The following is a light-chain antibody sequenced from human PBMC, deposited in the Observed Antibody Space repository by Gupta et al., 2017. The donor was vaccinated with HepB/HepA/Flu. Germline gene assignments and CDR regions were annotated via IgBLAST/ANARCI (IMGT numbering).Light chain of an antibody. CDR2: DVT. Sequence: QSALTQPASVSGSPGQSITVSCTGTMDDIVPYNYTSWYRQQPGKAPTLIIYDVTFRPSGVSDRFSGSKSGNEASLTISGLHPEDEGNYFCSSYTKNNIQVFGTGTRVTV. CDR3: SSYTKNNIQV. V-gene: IGLV2-14*03. CDR1: MDDIVPYNY. J-gene: IGLJ1*01.